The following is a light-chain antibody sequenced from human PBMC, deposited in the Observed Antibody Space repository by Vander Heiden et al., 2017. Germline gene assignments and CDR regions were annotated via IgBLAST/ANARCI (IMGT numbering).Light chain of an antibody. CDR1: SSNIGAGYD. J-gene: IGLJ2*01. CDR3: QSYDISLSGVV. V-gene: IGLV1-40*01. CDR2: GNT. Sequence: QSVLTQPPSVSGAPGRRVTIACTGSSSNIGAGYDVHWYQQLPGAAPKLLIYGNTDRPSGVPDRFSGSKSGTSASLAITGLQAEDEADYYCQSYDISLSGVVFGGGTKLTVL.